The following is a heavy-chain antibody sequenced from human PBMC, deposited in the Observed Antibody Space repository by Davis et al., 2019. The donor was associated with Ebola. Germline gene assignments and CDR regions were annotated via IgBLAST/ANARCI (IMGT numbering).Heavy chain of an antibody. CDR3: AAGYCSGGSCYFDY. CDR1: GFTFSSYA. D-gene: IGHD2-15*01. Sequence: PGGSLRLSCAASGFTFSSYAMSWVRQAPGKGLEWVSAISGSGGSTYYADSVKGRFTISRDNSKNTLYLQMNSLRAEDTAVYYCAAGYCSGGSCYFDYWGQGTLVTVSS. CDR2: ISGSGGST. V-gene: IGHV3-23*01. J-gene: IGHJ4*02.